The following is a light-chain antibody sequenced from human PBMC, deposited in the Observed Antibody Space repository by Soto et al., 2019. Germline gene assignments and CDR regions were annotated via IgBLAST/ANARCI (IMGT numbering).Light chain of an antibody. CDR1: NIGTKS. CDR2: DDN. CDR3: QVWDSTSDLVV. Sequence: SYELTQSPSVSVAPGQTARITCEEANIGTKSVHWYQQKPRQAAVLVVYDDNDRPSGIPERFSGCNSGTTATLAISRVEAGDEADYYCQVWDSTSDLVVFGGGTKLTVL. V-gene: IGLV3-21*02. J-gene: IGLJ2*01.